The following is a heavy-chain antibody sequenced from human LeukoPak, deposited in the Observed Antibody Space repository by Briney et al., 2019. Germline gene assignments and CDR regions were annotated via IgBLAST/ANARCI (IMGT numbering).Heavy chain of an antibody. J-gene: IGHJ2*01. CDR1: GGSFSGYY. Sequence: SETLSLTCAVYGGSFSGYYWSWIRQPPGKGLEWIGEISHSGNTNYDPSLKSRVIISVDTSKNQFSLKLSSVIAADTAMYYCARGRHWYFDLWGRGTLVTVSS. CDR2: ISHSGNT. V-gene: IGHV4-34*01. CDR3: ARGRHWYFDL.